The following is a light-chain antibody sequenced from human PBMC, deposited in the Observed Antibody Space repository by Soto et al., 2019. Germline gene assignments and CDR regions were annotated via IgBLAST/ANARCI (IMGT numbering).Light chain of an antibody. Sequence: DIQMTQSPSSLSASVGDRVTITCQASQDINNDLIWYQHKPEKAPKLLIYDASTLGTGVSSRFSGGGSGTHVTFTISSRQPEDSATYYCQQFDSFPCTFGQGTKLELK. CDR1: QDINND. V-gene: IGKV1-33*01. CDR2: DAS. J-gene: IGKJ2*02. CDR3: QQFDSFPCT.